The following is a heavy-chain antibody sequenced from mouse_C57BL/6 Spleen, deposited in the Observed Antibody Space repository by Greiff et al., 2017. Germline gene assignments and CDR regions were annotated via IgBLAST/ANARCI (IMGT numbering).Heavy chain of an antibody. Sequence: QVQLQQSGAELMKPGASVKLSCKATGYTFPGYWIEWVKQRPGHGLEWIGEILPGSGSTNYNEKFKGKATFTADTSSNTAYMQLSSLTTEDSAIYDCARRDGSSSFAYWGQGTLVTVSA. CDR3: ARRDGSSSFAY. CDR1: GYTFPGYW. V-gene: IGHV1-9*01. J-gene: IGHJ3*01. CDR2: ILPGSGST. D-gene: IGHD1-1*01.